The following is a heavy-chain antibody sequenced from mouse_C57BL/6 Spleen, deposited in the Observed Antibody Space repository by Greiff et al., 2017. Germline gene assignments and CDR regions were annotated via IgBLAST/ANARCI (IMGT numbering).Heavy chain of an antibody. CDR1: GFTFSSYA. CDR2: ISDGGSYT. D-gene: IGHD4-1*01. J-gene: IGHJ2*01. CDR3: ARETGTIFDY. Sequence: EVKLMESGGGLVKPGGSLKLSCAASGFTFSSYAMSWVRQTPEKRLEWVATISDGGSYTYYPDNLKGRFTLSRDNAKNNLYLQMSHLKSEDTAMYYCARETGTIFDYWGQGTTLTVSS. V-gene: IGHV5-4*01.